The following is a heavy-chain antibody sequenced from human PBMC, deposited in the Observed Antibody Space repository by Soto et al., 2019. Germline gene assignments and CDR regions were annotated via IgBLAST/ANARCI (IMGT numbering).Heavy chain of an antibody. D-gene: IGHD3-10*02. V-gene: IGHV1-69*01. CDR1: GVTLRSFA. J-gene: IGHJ5*02. CDR3: ATDMCWFDP. CDR2: IVPIFGTI. Sequence: QVLLVQSGAEVKRLGSSVQVSCKASGVTLRSFAIAWVRQTPGHGLEWMGGIVPIFGTIHYAQKFQGRLTITADLSTTIAFMELCSLTSEDSGVCYCATDMCWFDPWGHGSLVTVSS.